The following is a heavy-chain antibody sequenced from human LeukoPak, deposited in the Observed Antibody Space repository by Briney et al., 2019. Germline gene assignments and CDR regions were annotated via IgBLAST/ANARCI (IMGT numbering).Heavy chain of an antibody. V-gene: IGHV5-51*01. D-gene: IGHD3-10*01. J-gene: IGHJ6*03. CDR3: ARHSGSGTFFNMDV. CDR2: IYPGDSDT. Sequence: GESLKISCKGSGYTFTNSWIGWVRQVPVKGLEWIGIIYPGDSDTRYSPSFQGRVTISVDTSITTAYLQLSSLQASDTAIYYCARHSGSGTFFNMDVWGKGTTVTVSS. CDR1: GYTFTNSW.